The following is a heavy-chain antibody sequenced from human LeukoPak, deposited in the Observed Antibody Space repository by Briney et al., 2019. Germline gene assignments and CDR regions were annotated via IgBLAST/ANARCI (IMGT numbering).Heavy chain of an antibody. CDR3: ASYGSGNYRFFDS. V-gene: IGHV4-39*01. J-gene: IGHJ4*02. D-gene: IGHD3-10*01. Sequence: PSETLSLTCTVSGGSISSSSYYWGWIRQPPGKGLEWIGSIYYSGTTFYNPSLKSRLPISVDTSRDQFSLKLSSVTAADTAVYYCASYGSGNYRFFDSWGQGTLVTVSS. CDR1: GGSISSSSYY. CDR2: IYYSGTT.